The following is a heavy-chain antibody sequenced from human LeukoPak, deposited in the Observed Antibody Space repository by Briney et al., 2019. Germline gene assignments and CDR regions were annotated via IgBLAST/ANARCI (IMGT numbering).Heavy chain of an antibody. Sequence: PGGSLRLSCAASGFTVSSNYMSWVRQAPGKGLEWVSLIYGGGNTYYADSAKGRFTISRDNSKNMLYLQMNSLRAEDTAVHYCARENSPRYYYGSGSYYNGDLGWFDPWGQGTLVTVSS. CDR1: GFTVSSNY. CDR3: ARENSPRYYYGSGSYYNGDLGWFDP. J-gene: IGHJ5*02. D-gene: IGHD3-10*01. V-gene: IGHV3-66*01. CDR2: IYGGGNT.